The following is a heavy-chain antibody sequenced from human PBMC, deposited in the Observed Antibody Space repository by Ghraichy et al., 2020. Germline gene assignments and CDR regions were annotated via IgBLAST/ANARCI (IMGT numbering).Heavy chain of an antibody. CDR2: IWYDGSNK. Sequence: GGSLRLSCAASGFTFSSYGMHWVRQAPGKGLEWVAVIWYDGSNKYYADSVKGRFTISRDNSKNTLYLQMNSLRAEDTAVYYCARDGLEWSRVYYFDYWGQGTLVTVSS. V-gene: IGHV3-33*08. CDR1: GFTFSSYG. D-gene: IGHD3-3*01. CDR3: ARDGLEWSRVYYFDY. J-gene: IGHJ4*02.